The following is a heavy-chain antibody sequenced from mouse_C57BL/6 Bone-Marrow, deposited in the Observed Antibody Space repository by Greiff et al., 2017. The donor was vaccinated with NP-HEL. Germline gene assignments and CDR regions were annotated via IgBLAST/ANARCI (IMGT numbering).Heavy chain of an antibody. CDR2: INPSSGYT. CDR1: GYTFTSYT. Sequence: VQLQQSGAELARPGASVKMSCKASGYTFTSYTMHWVKQRPGQGLEWIGYINPSSGYTKYNQKFKDKATLTADKSSSTAYMQLSSLTSKDSAVYYCARAGAYYGSRRDWYFDVWGTGTTVTVSS. D-gene: IGHD1-1*01. V-gene: IGHV1-4*01. CDR3: ARAGAYYGSRRDWYFDV. J-gene: IGHJ1*03.